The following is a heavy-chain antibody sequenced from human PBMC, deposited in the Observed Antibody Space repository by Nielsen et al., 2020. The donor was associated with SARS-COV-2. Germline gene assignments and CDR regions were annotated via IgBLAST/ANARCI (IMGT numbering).Heavy chain of an antibody. J-gene: IGHJ4*02. Sequence: GGSLRLSCAASGCTFSSYAMSWVRHAPGKGLEWVANIKQDGSEKYYVDSVKGRFTISRDNAKNSLYLQMNSLRAEDTAVYYCARVDYDYVWGSYQGYWGQGTLVTVSS. CDR2: IKQDGSEK. CDR3: ARVDYDYVWGSYQGY. D-gene: IGHD3-16*02. V-gene: IGHV3-7*01. CDR1: GCTFSSYA.